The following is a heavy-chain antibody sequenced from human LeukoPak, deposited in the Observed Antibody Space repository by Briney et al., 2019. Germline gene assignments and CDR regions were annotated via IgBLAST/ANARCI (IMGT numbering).Heavy chain of an antibody. J-gene: IGHJ4*02. D-gene: IGHD6-13*01. Sequence: PGPSLRLSCAASAATVSSNFMIWVRQAPGKGLEWVSLIYSGGETSYADSVKGRFSISRDNSKNTLYLQMNSLRVEDTAVYYCTRDPPAVAINTYGWGQGTLVTVSS. CDR1: AATVSSNF. V-gene: IGHV3-66*01. CDR2: IYSGGET. CDR3: TRDPPAVAINTYG.